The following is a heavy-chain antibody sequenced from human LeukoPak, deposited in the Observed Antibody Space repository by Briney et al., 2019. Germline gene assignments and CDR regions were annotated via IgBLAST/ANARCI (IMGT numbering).Heavy chain of an antibody. CDR1: GVSISSSNSY. J-gene: IGHJ4*02. CDR2: IYYSGNT. D-gene: IGHD3-22*01. CDR3: ARRAGYYYDSSGYYYRLYYFDY. V-gene: IGHV4-39*01. Sequence: PSETLSLTCTVSGVSISSSNSYWGWIRQPPGKGLEWIGSIYYSGNTYYNASLKSQVSISIDTSKNQFSLKLSSVTAADTAVYYCARRAGYYYDSSGYYYRLYYFDYWGQGTLVTVSS.